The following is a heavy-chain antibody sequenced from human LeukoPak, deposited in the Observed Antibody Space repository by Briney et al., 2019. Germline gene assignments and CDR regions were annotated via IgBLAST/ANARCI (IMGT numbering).Heavy chain of an antibody. CDR2: ISGNGAST. J-gene: IGHJ5*01. CDR3: AKDAGLTGTTWFDS. V-gene: IGHV3-23*01. D-gene: IGHD1-20*01. CDR1: GITFKNYA. Sequence: GGSLRLSCAASGITFKNYAMSWVRQAPGEGPEWVSGISGNGASTYYADSAKGRFTISRINAADTLYLQMNSLRVDDTAVYYCAKDAGLTGTTWFDSWGQGTLVTVSS.